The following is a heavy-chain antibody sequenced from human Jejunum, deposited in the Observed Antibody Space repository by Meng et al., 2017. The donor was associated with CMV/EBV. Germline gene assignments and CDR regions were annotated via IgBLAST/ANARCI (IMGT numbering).Heavy chain of an antibody. D-gene: IGHD2-2*01. V-gene: IGHV3-23*01. CDR2: ISGSTDNT. CDR1: LSPYG. CDR3: AKLGDCSTTSCYRGFLGY. J-gene: IGHJ4*02. Sequence: LSPYGVSWVRQAPGEGLEWVSGISGSTDNTNYADSVKGRFTISRDNSKNTLYLQMNSLRAEDTAVYYCAKLGDCSTTSCYRGFLGYWGQGTLVTVSS.